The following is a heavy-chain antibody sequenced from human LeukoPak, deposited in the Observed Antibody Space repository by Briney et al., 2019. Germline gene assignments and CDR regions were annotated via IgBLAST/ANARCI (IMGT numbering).Heavy chain of an antibody. CDR2: IWYDGSNK. CDR3: AKDSVGATGARWFDP. CDR1: GFTFSSYG. D-gene: IGHD1-26*01. V-gene: IGHV3-33*06. Sequence: PGGSLRLSCAASGFTFSSYGMHWVRQAPGKGLEWVAVIWYDGSNKYYADSVKGRFTISRDNSKNTLYLQMNSLRVEDTAVYYCAKDSVGATGARWFDPWGQGTLVTVSS. J-gene: IGHJ5*02.